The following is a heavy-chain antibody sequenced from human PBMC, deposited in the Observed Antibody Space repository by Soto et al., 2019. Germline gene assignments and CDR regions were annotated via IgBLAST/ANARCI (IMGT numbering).Heavy chain of an antibody. J-gene: IGHJ4*02. CDR3: ASSVVVPSTMIYFDY. Sequence: GESLKISCKGSGYGFTNYWLAWVRQVPGKGLEWMGIVYPDDSDTKYGPSFKGQVTISVDKSITTAYLQWSSLKASDTAMYFCASSVVVPSTMIYFDYWGQGTLVTVSS. CDR1: GYGFTNYW. CDR2: VYPDDSDT. D-gene: IGHD2-2*01. V-gene: IGHV5-51*01.